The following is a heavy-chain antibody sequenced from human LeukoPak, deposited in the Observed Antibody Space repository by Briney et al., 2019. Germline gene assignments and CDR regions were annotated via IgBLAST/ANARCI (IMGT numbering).Heavy chain of an antibody. J-gene: IGHJ4*02. CDR3: AKSGYYYDSSGYYWRREGKPQGPDY. CDR2: ISGSGGST. Sequence: PGGYLRLSCAASGFTFSSYPMSWVRQAPGKGLEWVSAISGSGGSTYYADSVKGRFTISRDNSKNTLYLQMNSLRAEDTAVYYCAKSGYYYDSSGYYWRREGKPQGPDYWGQGTLVTVSS. V-gene: IGHV3-23*01. CDR1: GFTFSSYP. D-gene: IGHD3-22*01.